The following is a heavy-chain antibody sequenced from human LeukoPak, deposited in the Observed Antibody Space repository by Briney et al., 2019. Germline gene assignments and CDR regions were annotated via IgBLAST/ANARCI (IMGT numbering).Heavy chain of an antibody. J-gene: IGHJ2*01. CDR3: AREYGDYSSYFDL. CDR1: GFTFDDYG. D-gene: IGHD4-17*01. Sequence: GGSLRLSCAASGFTFDDYGMSWVRQAPGKGLEWVTGITWNGASTGFADSVKGRFTISRGNAKNSLYLGMSSLRAGDTALYYCAREYGDYSSYFDLWGRGTLVTVSS. CDR2: ITWNGAST. V-gene: IGHV3-20*04.